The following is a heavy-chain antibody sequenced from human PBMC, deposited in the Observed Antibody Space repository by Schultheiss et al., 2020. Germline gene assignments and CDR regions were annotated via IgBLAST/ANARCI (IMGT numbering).Heavy chain of an antibody. CDR3: ARDSPPGGRGRLDY. J-gene: IGHJ4*02. Sequence: GGSLRLSCAASGIAFSTSYMHWFRQVPGEGLVWVSRISSDGSGTTYADSVKGRFTISRDNSKNTLTLQMNSLRAEDTAVYYCARDSPPGGRGRLDYWGQGTLVTVAS. CDR2: ISSDGSGT. V-gene: IGHV3-74*01. CDR1: GIAFSTSY. D-gene: IGHD3-10*01.